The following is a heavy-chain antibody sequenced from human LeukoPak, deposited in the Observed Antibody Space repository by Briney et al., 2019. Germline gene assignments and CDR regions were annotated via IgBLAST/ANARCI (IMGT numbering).Heavy chain of an antibody. D-gene: IGHD1-14*01. CDR2: IRSKANSYAT. CDR1: GFTFSGSA. J-gene: IGHJ6*02. Sequence: GGSLKLSCAASGFTFSGSAMHWVRQTSGKGLEWVGRIRSKANSYATAYAASVEGRFTISRDDLKNTAYLQMNSLKAEDTAVYYCTRFNQEPYGMDVWGQGTTVTVSS. V-gene: IGHV3-73*01. CDR3: TRFNQEPYGMDV.